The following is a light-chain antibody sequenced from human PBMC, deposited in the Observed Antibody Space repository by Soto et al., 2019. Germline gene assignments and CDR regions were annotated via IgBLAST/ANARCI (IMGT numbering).Light chain of an antibody. CDR3: QQHNNWPPWT. CDR1: QSVSSN. Sequence: EIVMTHSPATLSVSPGERATLSCRASQSVSSNLAWYQQKPGQAPRLLMYGASTRATGIPDRFSGSGSGTEFTLTISSLQSEDFAVYYCQQHNNWPPWTFGQGTKVEIK. V-gene: IGKV3-15*01. J-gene: IGKJ1*01. CDR2: GAS.